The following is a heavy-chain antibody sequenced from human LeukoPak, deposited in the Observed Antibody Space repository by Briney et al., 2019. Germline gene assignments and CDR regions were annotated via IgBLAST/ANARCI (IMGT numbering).Heavy chain of an antibody. J-gene: IGHJ3*02. CDR1: GFTFSSYA. CDR2: ISYDGSNK. CDR3: ARFSTTLYDILTGYQNKVDADAFDI. V-gene: IGHV3-30-3*01. Sequence: PGGSLRLSCAASGFTFSSYAMHWVRQAPGKGLEWVAVISYDGSNKYYADSVKGRFTISRDNSKNTLYLQMNSLRAEDTAVYYCARFSTTLYDILTGYQNKVDADAFDIWGQGTMVTVSS. D-gene: IGHD3-9*01.